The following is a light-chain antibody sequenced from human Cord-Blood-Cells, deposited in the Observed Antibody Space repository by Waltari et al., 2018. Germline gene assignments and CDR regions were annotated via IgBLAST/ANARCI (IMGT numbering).Light chain of an antibody. CDR2: AAS. CDR3: QHSYSTLLT. Sequence: DIQMTQSPSSLSASVGDRVTITCRASQSISSYVNWYQQKPGKAPKLLIYAASSLQSGVPSRFSGSGSETDFTLTISSLQPEDFATYYFQHSYSTLLTFGGGTKVEIK. V-gene: IGKV1-39*01. J-gene: IGKJ4*01. CDR1: QSISSY.